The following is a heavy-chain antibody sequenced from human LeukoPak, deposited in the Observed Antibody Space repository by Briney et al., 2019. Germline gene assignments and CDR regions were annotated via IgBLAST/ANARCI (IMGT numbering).Heavy chain of an antibody. Sequence: GGSLRLSCAASGITFSSYDMHWVRQAPGKGLEWVSGIGTACDTYYPGSIKGRFTFSRENAKNSLFLQMNGLRVGDTAVYYCARGSYCSGGACSPVGAFDIWGQGTVVTVSS. CDR3: ARGSYCSGGACSPVGAFDI. V-gene: IGHV3-13*01. D-gene: IGHD2-15*01. CDR1: GITFSSYD. CDR2: IGTACDT. J-gene: IGHJ3*02.